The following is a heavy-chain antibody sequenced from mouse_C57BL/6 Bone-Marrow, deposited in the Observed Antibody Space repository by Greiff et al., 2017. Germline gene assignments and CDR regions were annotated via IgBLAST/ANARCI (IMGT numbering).Heavy chain of an antibody. CDR3: ARIENYYGSSPCHWYFDV. J-gene: IGHJ1*03. Sequence: QVTLKECGPGILQPSQTLSLTCSFSGFSLSTFGMGVGWIRQPSGKGLEWLAHIWWDDDKYYNPALKSRLTISKDTSKNQVFLKIANVDTADTATYYCARIENYYGSSPCHWYFDVWGTGTTVTVSS. CDR2: IWWDDDK. D-gene: IGHD1-1*01. CDR1: GFSLSTFGMG. V-gene: IGHV8-8*01.